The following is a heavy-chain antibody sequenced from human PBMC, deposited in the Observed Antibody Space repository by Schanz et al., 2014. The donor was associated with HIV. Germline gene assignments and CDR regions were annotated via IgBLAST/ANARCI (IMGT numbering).Heavy chain of an antibody. V-gene: IGHV3-23*04. CDR3: AKPEYDSRGNSQSHFDY. Sequence: VQLVESGGGVVQPGRSLRLSCAASGFSFDSYGMHWVRQAPGKGLEWVSSLSESGGRSYYADSVNGRFTISRDNSKNTLYLQMTTLRIDDTAVYYCAKPEYDSRGNSQSHFDYWGQGTLVTVSS. D-gene: IGHD3-22*01. CDR2: LSESGGRS. J-gene: IGHJ4*02. CDR1: GFSFDSYG.